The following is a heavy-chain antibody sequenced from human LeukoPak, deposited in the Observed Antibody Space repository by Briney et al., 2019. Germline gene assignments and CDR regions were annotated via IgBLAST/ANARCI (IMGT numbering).Heavy chain of an antibody. V-gene: IGHV4/OR15-8*01. CDR2: IHHDGRI. D-gene: IGHD3-16*02. CDR1: GGSIDSTNW. Sequence: SETLSLTCDVSGGSIDSTNWWNWVRQPPGKGLEWIGEIHHDGRINYNPSLKSRVALSVDKSKNQFSLRLNSVTAADTAMYYCARSHDHLWGNYPDYWGQGTLVTVSS. CDR3: ARSHDHLWGNYPDY. J-gene: IGHJ4*02.